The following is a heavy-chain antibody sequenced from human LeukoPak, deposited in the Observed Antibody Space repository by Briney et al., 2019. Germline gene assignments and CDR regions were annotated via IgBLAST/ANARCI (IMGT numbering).Heavy chain of an antibody. D-gene: IGHD6-19*01. V-gene: IGHV3-74*03. J-gene: IGHJ5*02. CDR3: AREGGTSGWHNWFDP. CDR1: GFTFSSYS. CDR2: VKSDGSTT. Sequence: GGSLRLSCAASGFTFSSYSMHWVRHAPGKGLVWVSRVKSDGSTTTYAESVKGRFTISRDNAKNTLYLQMSSLRAEDTAVYYCAREGGTSGWHNWFDPWGQGTLVTVSS.